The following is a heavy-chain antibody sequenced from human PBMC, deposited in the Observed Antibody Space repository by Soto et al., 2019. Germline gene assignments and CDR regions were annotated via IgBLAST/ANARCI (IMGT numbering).Heavy chain of an antibody. CDR1: GFTFSGYA. D-gene: IGHD3-9*01. CDR2: ISGSSGSA. CDR3: AMYYDILTGYTL. Sequence: GGSLRLSCAASGFTFSGYAMSWVRQAPGKGLDWVSAISGSSGSAYYADSVKGRFTISRDNSKNTLFLQMNSLRAEDTAVYYCAMYYDILTGYTLWGQGTLVTVSS. V-gene: IGHV3-23*01. J-gene: IGHJ4*02.